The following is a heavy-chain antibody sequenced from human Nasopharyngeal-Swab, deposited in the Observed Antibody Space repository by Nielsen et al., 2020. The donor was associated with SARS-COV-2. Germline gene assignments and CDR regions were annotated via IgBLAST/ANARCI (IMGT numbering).Heavy chain of an antibody. CDR1: GFTFSSYG. CDR2: IWYDGSNK. CDR3: ARVINWNYEIYYYYGMDV. D-gene: IGHD1-7*01. Sequence: GESLKISCAASGFTFSSYGMHWVRQAPGKGLEWVAVIWYDGSNKYYADSVRGRFTISRDNSKNTLYLQMNSLRAEDTAVYYCARVINWNYEIYYYYGMDVWGQGTTVTVSS. J-gene: IGHJ6*02. V-gene: IGHV3-33*01.